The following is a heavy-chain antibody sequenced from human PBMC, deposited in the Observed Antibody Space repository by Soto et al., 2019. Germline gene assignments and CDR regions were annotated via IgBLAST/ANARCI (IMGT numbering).Heavy chain of an antibody. V-gene: IGHV1-69*01. J-gene: IGHJ5*02. D-gene: IGHD3-16*01. Sequence: QVQLVQSGAEVKKPGSSVKVSCKASGGSFSSYIISWVRQAPGQGLEWMGGIIPIFGAANYAQKFQDRVTITADESTRTADLELSSLRSEDTALYYCARAFASNKYWFDPWGQGTLVTVSS. CDR2: IIPIFGAA. CDR3: ARAFASNKYWFDP. CDR1: GGSFSSYI.